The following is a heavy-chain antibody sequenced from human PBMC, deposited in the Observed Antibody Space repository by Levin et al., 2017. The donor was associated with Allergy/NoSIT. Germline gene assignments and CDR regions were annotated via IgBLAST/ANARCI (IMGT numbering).Heavy chain of an antibody. J-gene: IGHJ3*02. D-gene: IGHD3-9*01. CDR3: ARVNGLDFDWPNREDAFDI. Sequence: PGESLKISFKASGYTFTGYYMHWVRQAPGQGLEWMGWINPNSGGTNYAQKFQGRVTMTRDTSISTAYMELSRLRSDDTAVYYCARVNGLDFDWPNREDAFDIWGQGTMVTVSS. CDR1: GYTFTGYY. CDR2: INPNSGGT. V-gene: IGHV1-2*02.